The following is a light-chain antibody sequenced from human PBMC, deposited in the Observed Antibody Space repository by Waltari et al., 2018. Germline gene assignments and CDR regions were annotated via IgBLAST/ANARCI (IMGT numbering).Light chain of an antibody. J-gene: IGKJ5*01. CDR2: KAS. Sequence: DIQMTQSPSTLSASEGDRVTLTCRASQSINYWLAWYQQKPGKAPKLLIYKASTLETGAPSRFSGSGSGTEFTLTIGSLQPDDFAIYYCQQYNTYPVTFGQGTRLEIK. CDR1: QSINYW. V-gene: IGKV1-5*03. CDR3: QQYNTYPVT.